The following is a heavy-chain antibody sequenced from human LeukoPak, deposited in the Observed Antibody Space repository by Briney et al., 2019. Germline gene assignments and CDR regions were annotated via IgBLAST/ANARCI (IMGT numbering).Heavy chain of an antibody. CDR1: GFTVSSSH. CDR3: ASSIAAAGPRDY. Sequence: GGSLRLSCAASGFTVSSSHMTWVRQTPGKGLEWVSVTYSGGNTDYADSVKGRFTISRDNSKNTLYLQMSSLRVEDTAVYYCASSIAAAGPRDYWGQGTLVTVSS. V-gene: IGHV3-66*01. D-gene: IGHD6-13*01. CDR2: TYSGGNT. J-gene: IGHJ4*02.